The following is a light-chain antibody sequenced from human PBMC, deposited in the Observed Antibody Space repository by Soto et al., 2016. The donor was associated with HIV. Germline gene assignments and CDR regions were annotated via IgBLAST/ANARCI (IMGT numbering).Light chain of an antibody. J-gene: IGKJ2*01. Sequence: DIQLTRSPSFLSASVGDRVTITCRASQDITSYLTWYQQKPGKAPKLLIHTASALQSGVPSRFSGSGSGTEFTLTISSLQPEDFATYYRQQLSSHLYTFGQGTRLEIK. CDR2: TAS. CDR1: QDITSY. V-gene: IGKV1-9*01. CDR3: QQLSSHLYT.